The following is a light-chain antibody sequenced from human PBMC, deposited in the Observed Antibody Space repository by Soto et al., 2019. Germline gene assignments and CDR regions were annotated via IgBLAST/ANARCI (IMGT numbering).Light chain of an antibody. CDR3: LQDYIYPRT. Sequence: AIPMTQSPSSLSASVGDRVTITCRASQGIRKDLGWYQQTPGKAPKLLIFAASNLQSGVPSRFSGSGSGTDFTLTISSLQPEDFATYYCLQDYIYPRTFGQGTKVEIK. J-gene: IGKJ1*01. CDR2: AAS. V-gene: IGKV1-6*01. CDR1: QGIRKD.